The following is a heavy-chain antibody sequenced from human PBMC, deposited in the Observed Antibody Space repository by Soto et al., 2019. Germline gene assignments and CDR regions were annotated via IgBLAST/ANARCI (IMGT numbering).Heavy chain of an antibody. CDR2: IIPIHGIA. J-gene: IGHJ5*02. D-gene: IGHD5-18*01. V-gene: IGHV1-69*04. Sequence: SVKVSCKASGGTFSSYTISWVRQAPGQGLEWMGRIIPIHGIANYAQKLQGRVTMTTDKSTSTAYMELRSLRSEDTAVYYCARDSPGDTAMVGWYRWFDPWGQGTPVTVSS. CDR1: GGTFSSYT. CDR3: ARDSPGDTAMVGWYRWFDP.